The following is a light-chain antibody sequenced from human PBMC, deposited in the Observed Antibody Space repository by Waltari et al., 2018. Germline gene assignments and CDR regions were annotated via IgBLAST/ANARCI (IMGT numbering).Light chain of an antibody. CDR2: GAS. Sequence: DIQLTQSPSFLSVSVGDRITISCRASQDINGALAWYQQKPGRAPKLLIYGASTLQSGVPSRFSGSGSGTEFTLTINCLQPEDFATYFCQHLHSYPITFGQGTRLEI. J-gene: IGKJ5*01. CDR1: QDINGA. CDR3: QHLHSYPIT. V-gene: IGKV1-9*01.